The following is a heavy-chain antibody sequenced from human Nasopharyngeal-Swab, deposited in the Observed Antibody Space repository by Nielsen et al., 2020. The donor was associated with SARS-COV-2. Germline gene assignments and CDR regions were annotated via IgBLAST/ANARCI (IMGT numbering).Heavy chain of an antibody. V-gene: IGHV1-69*10. D-gene: IGHD3-22*01. Sequence: SVKVSCKASGDTFSRYGFSWVRQAPGQGLEWMGRIIPTDDLTNYAQQFQGRVTFTADKATSTTYMEMGSLRDEDTAVYYCAIDSRTYFDTSGHLDYWGQGTLVTVSS. CDR2: IIPTDDLT. CDR3: AIDSRTYFDTSGHLDY. CDR1: GDTFSRYG. J-gene: IGHJ4*02.